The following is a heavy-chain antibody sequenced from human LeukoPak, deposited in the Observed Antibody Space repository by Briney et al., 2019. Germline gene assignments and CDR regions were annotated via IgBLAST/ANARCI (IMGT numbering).Heavy chain of an antibody. CDR2: INHSGST. CDR3: ARHSGHSSTNDAFDI. V-gene: IGHV4-34*01. Sequence: SETLSLTCAVYGGSFSDYFWNWIRQPPGKGLEWIREINHSGSTNSNPSLKSRVTISEDMSKNQFSLKLTSVTAADTAVYYCARHSGHSSTNDAFDIWGQGTMVIVSS. J-gene: IGHJ3*02. CDR1: GGSFSDYF. D-gene: IGHD6-13*01.